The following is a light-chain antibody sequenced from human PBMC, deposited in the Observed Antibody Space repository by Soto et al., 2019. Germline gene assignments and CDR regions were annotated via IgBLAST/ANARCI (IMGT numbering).Light chain of an antibody. CDR1: SSDVGGYHY. J-gene: IGLJ1*01. V-gene: IGLV2-14*01. Sequence: QSALTQPASVSGSPGQSITISCTGTSSDVGGYHYVSWYQQHPGKAPKLMIYDVTNRPSGVSNRFSGSKSGNTASLTISGLQGDEQAGYYGSSYTSSSSCVFGTGTKVTVL. CDR3: SSYTSSSSCV. CDR2: DVT.